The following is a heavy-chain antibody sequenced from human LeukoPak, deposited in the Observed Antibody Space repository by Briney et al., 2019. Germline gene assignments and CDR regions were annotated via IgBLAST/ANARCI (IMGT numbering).Heavy chain of an antibody. D-gene: IGHD2-2*01. CDR2: IIPIFGTA. CDR3: ATTRPAATRKNYYYYYMDV. V-gene: IGHV1-69*13. J-gene: IGHJ6*03. Sequence: GASVKVSCKASGGTFSSYAISWVRQAPRQGLEWMGGIIPIFGTANYAQKFQGRVTITADESTSTAYMELSSLRSEDTAVYYCATTRPAATRKNYYYYYMDVWGKGTTVTVSS. CDR1: GGTFSSYA.